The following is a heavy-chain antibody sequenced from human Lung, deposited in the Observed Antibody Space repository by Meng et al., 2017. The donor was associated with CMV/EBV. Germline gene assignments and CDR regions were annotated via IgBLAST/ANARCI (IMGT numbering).Heavy chain of an antibody. CDR2: INWNGGST. CDR1: GFTFDDYD. D-gene: IGHD3-22*01. J-gene: IGHJ4*02. V-gene: IGHV3-20*01. Sequence: GESLKISCAASGFTFDDYDMSWVRQAPGKGLEWVSGINWNGGSTGYADSVKGRFTISRDNAKNSLYLQMNSLRAEDTALYHCARGYYESRRGIDYWGQGTLVTVSS. CDR3: ARGYYESRRGIDY.